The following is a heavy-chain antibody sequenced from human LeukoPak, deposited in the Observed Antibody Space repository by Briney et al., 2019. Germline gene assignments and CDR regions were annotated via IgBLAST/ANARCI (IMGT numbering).Heavy chain of an antibody. CDR1: GDSVSSNSAT. D-gene: IGHD2-2*01. Sequence: SQTLSLTCAISGDSVSSNSATWNWIRQSPSRGLEWLGRTYYRSKWYNDYAVSVKSRITINPDTSKNQFSLQLNSVTPEDTAVYYCARAPGQLLPQTIDYWGQGTLVTVSS. CDR3: ARAPGQLLPQTIDY. CDR2: TYYRSKWYN. J-gene: IGHJ4*02. V-gene: IGHV6-1*01.